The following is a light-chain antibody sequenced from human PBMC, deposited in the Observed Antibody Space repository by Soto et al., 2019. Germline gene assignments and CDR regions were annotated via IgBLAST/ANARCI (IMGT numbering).Light chain of an antibody. Sequence: QSVLTQPPSASGTPGQTVTISCSGSSSNIGSNPVQWYQQVPGTAPTLLLYRNNQRPAGVPDRFSGSNSGTSASLAISGLQYEEEAYYHWAKWEDTLYGPVFGGGTKLTVL. CDR3: AKWEDTLYGPV. CDR2: RNN. J-gene: IGLJ3*02. V-gene: IGLV1-44*01. CDR1: SSNIGSNP.